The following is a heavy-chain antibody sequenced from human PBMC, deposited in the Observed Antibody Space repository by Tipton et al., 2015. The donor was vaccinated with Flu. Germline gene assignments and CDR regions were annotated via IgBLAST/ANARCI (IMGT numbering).Heavy chain of an antibody. CDR2: IYYSGST. CDR1: GGSIGSSSYY. CDR3: ARDPFLQRGYSYGQTGPGWYFDL. D-gene: IGHD5-18*01. J-gene: IGHJ2*01. Sequence: TLSLTCTVSGGSIGSSSYYWGWIRQPPGKGLEWIGSIYYSGSTYYNPSLKSRVTISVDTSKNQFSLKLSSVTAADTAVYYCARDPFLQRGYSYGQTGPGWYFDLWGRGTLVTVSS. V-gene: IGHV4-39*07.